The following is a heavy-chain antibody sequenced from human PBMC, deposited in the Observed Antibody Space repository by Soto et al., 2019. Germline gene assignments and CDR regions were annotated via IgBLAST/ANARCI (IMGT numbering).Heavy chain of an antibody. CDR2: INPSGGST. D-gene: IGHD3-3*01. Sequence: ASVKVSCKASGYTFTSYYMHWVRQAPGQGLEWMGIINPSGGSTSCAQKFQGRVTMTRDTSTSTVYMELSSLRSEDTAVYYCARGLYLPGEWLLPQGFDYWGQGTLVTVSS. CDR3: ARGLYLPGEWLLPQGFDY. CDR1: GYTFTSYY. V-gene: IGHV1-46*01. J-gene: IGHJ4*02.